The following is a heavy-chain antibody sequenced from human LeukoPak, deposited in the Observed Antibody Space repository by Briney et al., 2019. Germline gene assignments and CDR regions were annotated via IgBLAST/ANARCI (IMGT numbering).Heavy chain of an antibody. CDR1: GFTFSTYA. D-gene: IGHD3-22*01. CDR2: IKSKIDGGTT. V-gene: IGHV3-15*01. J-gene: IGHJ4*02. Sequence: GGSLRLSCAASGFTFSTYAMSWVRQAPGKGLEWVGHIKSKIDGGTTDYAAPVKGRFTISRDDSKNTLYLQMNSPKTEDTAVYYCTTDYYDSSGYYYVFDYWGQGTLVTVSS. CDR3: TTDYYDSSGYYYVFDY.